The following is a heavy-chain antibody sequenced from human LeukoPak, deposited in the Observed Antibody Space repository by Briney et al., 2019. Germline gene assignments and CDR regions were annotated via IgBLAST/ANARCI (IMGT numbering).Heavy chain of an antibody. V-gene: IGHV4-59*01. CDR1: GGSISSYY. CDR2: IYYSGST. J-gene: IGHJ4*02. D-gene: IGHD2-2*02. CDR3: ARAGYCSSTSCYKADFDY. Sequence: SETLSLTRTVSGGSISSYYWSWIRQPPGKGLEWIGYIYYSGSTNYSPSLKSRVTISVDTSKNQFSLKLSSVTAADTAVYYCARAGYCSSTSCYKADFDYWGQGTLVTVSS.